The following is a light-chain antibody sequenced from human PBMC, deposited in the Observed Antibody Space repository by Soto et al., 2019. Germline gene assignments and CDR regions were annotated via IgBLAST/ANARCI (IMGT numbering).Light chain of an antibody. CDR1: SSDVGGYNY. CDR2: EVS. J-gene: IGLJ1*01. V-gene: IGLV2-14*01. Sequence: QSALTQPASVSRSPGQSITISCTGTSSDVGGYNYVSWYQQHPGKAPKLMIYEVSNRPSGVSNRFSGSKSGNTASLTISGLQAEDEADYYCSSYTSGSTYVFGTGTKGTVL. CDR3: SSYTSGSTYV.